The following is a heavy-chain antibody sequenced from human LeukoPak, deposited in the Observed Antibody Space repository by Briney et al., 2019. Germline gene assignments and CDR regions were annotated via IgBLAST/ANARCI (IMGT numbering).Heavy chain of an antibody. CDR2: MNPNSGNT. D-gene: IGHD3-22*01. J-gene: IGHJ4*02. CDR1: GYTFTSYD. Sequence: ASVKVSCKASGYTFTSYDINWVRQATGQGLEWMGWMNPNSGNTNYAQKLQGRVTMTTDTSTSTAYMELRSLRSDDTAVYYCARGNLQSYYYDSSGYYPFDYWGQGTLVTVSS. V-gene: IGHV1-8*01. CDR3: ARGNLQSYYYDSSGYYPFDY.